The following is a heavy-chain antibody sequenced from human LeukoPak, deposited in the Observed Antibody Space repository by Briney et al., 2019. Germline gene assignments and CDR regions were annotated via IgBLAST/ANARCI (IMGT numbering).Heavy chain of an antibody. V-gene: IGHV1-18*01. CDR2: ISAYNGNT. CDR1: GYTFTSYG. J-gene: IGHJ6*02. Sequence: GASVKVSCKASGYTFTSYGISWVRQAPGQGLEWMGWISAYNGNTNYAQKLQGRVTMTTDTSTSTAYMALRSMRSNDTAVYYCARDSIAAAVHMGGGSGYSGMDVWGQGTTVTVSS. D-gene: IGHD6-13*01. CDR3: ARDSIAAAVHMGGGSGYSGMDV.